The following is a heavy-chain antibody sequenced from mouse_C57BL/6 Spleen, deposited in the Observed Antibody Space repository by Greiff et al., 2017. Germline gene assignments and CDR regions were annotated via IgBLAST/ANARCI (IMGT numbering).Heavy chain of an antibody. D-gene: IGHD3-2*02. Sequence: LQESGAELVKPGASVKISCKASGYAFSSYWMNWVKQRPGKGLEWIGQIYPGDGDTNYNGKFKGKATLTADKSSSTAYMQLSSLTSEDSAVYFCARGKDSSGVNYWGQGTTLTVSS. CDR2: IYPGDGDT. CDR1: GYAFSSYW. J-gene: IGHJ2*01. CDR3: ARGKDSSGVNY. V-gene: IGHV1-80*01.